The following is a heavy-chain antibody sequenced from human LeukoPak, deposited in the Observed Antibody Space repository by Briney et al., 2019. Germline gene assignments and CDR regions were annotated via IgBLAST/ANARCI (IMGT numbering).Heavy chain of an antibody. CDR1: GYRFTSYW. CDR2: IDPSDSYT. V-gene: IGHV5-10-1*01. Sequence: GESLRISCKGSGYRFTSYWISWVRQMPGKGLEWMGRIDPSDSYTNYSPSFQGHATISADKSISTAYLQWSSLKASDTAMYYCARRALPPAYCGGDCFDAFDIWGQGTMVTVSS. CDR3: ARRALPPAYCGGDCFDAFDI. D-gene: IGHD2-21*02. J-gene: IGHJ3*02.